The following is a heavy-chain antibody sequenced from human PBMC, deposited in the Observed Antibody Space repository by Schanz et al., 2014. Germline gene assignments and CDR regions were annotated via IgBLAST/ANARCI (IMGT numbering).Heavy chain of an antibody. CDR2: IYGGGST. CDR3: TRISLRRGDYGGLDV. D-gene: IGHD3-10*01. V-gene: IGHV4-59*08. J-gene: IGHJ6*02. Sequence: QVQLQESGPGLVKPSETLSLTCTVSGGSISSFYWSWIRQSPGQGLEYFGYIYGGGSTSCNPSFKSLVTMPFATSRNVCPRNLSSVTAADTAVYYCTRISLRRGDYGGLDVWGQGTTVTVSS. CDR1: GGSISSFY.